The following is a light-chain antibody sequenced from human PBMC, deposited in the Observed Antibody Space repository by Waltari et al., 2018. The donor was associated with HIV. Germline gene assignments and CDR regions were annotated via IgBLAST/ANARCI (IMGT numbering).Light chain of an antibody. V-gene: IGLV2-23*01. J-gene: IGLJ1*01. CDR2: QDT. CDR3: CSYAGRNTYV. CDR1: RSDVGAYNL. Sequence: QSVLTQPASVSGSPGQSITISCSGTRSDVGAYNLFSWYRQNPGKAPQVIIFQDTKRRSGISDRFSGSKSGKTASLTISGLRLEDQGNYYCCSYAGRNTYVFGSGTEVSVL.